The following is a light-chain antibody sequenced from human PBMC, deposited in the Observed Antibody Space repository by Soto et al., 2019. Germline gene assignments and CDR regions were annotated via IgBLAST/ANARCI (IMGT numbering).Light chain of an antibody. CDR3: QQYGISPRT. CDR1: QSVSSSY. V-gene: IGKV3-20*01. J-gene: IGKJ2*01. Sequence: EIVLTQSPGTLSLSPGERATLSCRASQSVSSSYLAWYQQKPGQAPRLLIYGASSRATGIPDRFNGSGSGTNITITISRLEPEDFAEYYCQQYGISPRTFGQGTKPEIK. CDR2: GAS.